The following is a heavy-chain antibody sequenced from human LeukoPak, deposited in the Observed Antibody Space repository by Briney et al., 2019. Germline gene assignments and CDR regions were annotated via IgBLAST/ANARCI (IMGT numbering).Heavy chain of an antibody. CDR2: ISSSSSYT. Sequence: GGSLRLSCVASGFTFRDYYMSWIRQAPGKGLEYLSYISSSSSYTNHADSVKGRFTISRDNAKNSLYLQMNSLTADDTAVYYCARDGTWVVAANPDWFDPWGQGTLVTVSS. CDR3: ARDGTWVVAANPDWFDP. D-gene: IGHD2-15*01. V-gene: IGHV3-11*05. CDR1: GFTFRDYY. J-gene: IGHJ5*02.